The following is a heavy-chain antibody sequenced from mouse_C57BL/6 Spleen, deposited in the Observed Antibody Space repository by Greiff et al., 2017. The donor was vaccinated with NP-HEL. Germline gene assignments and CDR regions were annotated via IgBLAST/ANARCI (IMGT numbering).Heavy chain of an antibody. CDR3: ARGYDGYYFFDV. V-gene: IGHV1-82*01. D-gene: IGHD2-3*01. CDR1: GYAFSSSW. Sequence: VQLQQSGPELVKPGASVKISCKASGYAFSSSWMNWVKQRPGKGLEWIGRIYPGDGDTNYNGKFKGKATLTADKSSSTAYMQLISLTYEDSAVYFCARGYDGYYFFDVWGTGTTVTVSS. CDR2: IYPGDGDT. J-gene: IGHJ1*03.